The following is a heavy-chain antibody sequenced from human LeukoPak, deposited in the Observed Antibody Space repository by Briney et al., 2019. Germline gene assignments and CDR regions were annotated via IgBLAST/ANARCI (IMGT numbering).Heavy chain of an antibody. J-gene: IGHJ4*02. V-gene: IGHV1-69*04. CDR2: IIPILGIA. CDR3: AYDQDVWGSYRPFDY. D-gene: IGHD3-16*02. CDR1: GGTFSSYA. Sequence: SSVQVSCKASGGTFSSYAISWLRQAPGQGLEWMGRIIPILGIANYAQKFQGRVTITADKSTSTAYMELSSLRSEDTAVYYCAYDQDVWGSYRPFDYWGQGTLITVSS.